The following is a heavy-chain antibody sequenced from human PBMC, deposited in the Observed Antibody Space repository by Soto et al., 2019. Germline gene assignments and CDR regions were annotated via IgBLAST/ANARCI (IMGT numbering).Heavy chain of an antibody. V-gene: IGHV3-33*01. CDR2: IWYDGTNK. CDR3: ARGPPEYYSSGNYEDRPFY. Sequence: QVQLVESGGGVVQPGRSLRLSCAASGFTFSSYGMHWVRQAPGKGLEWVAVIWYDGTNKYYGDSVKGRFSISRDNPKNTLYLQMNSLRVEDTAVYYCARGPPEYYSSGNYEDRPFYWGQGTVVTVSS. CDR1: GFTFSSYG. J-gene: IGHJ4*02. D-gene: IGHD3-10*01.